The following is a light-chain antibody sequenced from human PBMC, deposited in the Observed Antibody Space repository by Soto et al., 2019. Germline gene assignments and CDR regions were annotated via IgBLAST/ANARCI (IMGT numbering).Light chain of an antibody. Sequence: IVLTPSAYTLTLSPGQRATLSCRASQSVRSDYFAWYQQRPGQAPRVIIFGVSTRATGVPDRFSGSGSGTDFTLTISRLEPEDFAVYYCQQYGNSPLTFGGGTKVDIK. CDR1: QSVRSDY. CDR3: QQYGNSPLT. J-gene: IGKJ4*01. CDR2: GVS. V-gene: IGKV3-20*01.